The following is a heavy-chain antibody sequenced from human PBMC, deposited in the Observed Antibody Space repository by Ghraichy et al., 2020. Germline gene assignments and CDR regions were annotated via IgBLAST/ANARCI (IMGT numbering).Heavy chain of an antibody. D-gene: IGHD4-11*01. CDR3: AKGIYGENTVTTDFED. Sequence: GGSLRLSCAASGFTFSNFALNWVRQAPGKGLQWVSGISGGGGSTDYADSVKGRFTISRDNSKNTLYLQMNSLRADDTAVYYCAKGIYGENTVTTDFEDWGQGTLVTVSS. V-gene: IGHV3-23*01. CDR1: GFTFSNFA. CDR2: ISGGGGST. J-gene: IGHJ4*02.